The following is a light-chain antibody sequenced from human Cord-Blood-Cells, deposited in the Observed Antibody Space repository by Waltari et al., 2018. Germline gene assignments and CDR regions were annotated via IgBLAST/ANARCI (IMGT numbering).Light chain of an antibody. CDR1: SLRSYY. CDR3: TSRDSSGNHWV. Sequence: SSELTQDPAVSVALGQTVRITCQGDSLRSYYASWYQQKPGQAPVLVIYGKNNRPSGIPDRCAGSSSGNTASLTITGAQAEDEADYYCTSRDSSGNHWVFGGGTKLTVL. CDR2: GKN. V-gene: IGLV3-19*01. J-gene: IGLJ3*02.